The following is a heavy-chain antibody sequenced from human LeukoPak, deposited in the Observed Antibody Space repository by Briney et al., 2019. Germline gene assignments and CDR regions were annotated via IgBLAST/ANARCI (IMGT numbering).Heavy chain of an antibody. Sequence: GGSLRLSCAASGFTVSSNHMSWVRQAPGKGLEWVSAISGSGGSTYYADSVKGRFTISRDNSKNTLYLQMNSLRAEDTAVYYCAKGTTGSNADYWGQGTLVTVSS. V-gene: IGHV3-23*01. D-gene: IGHD1-1*01. J-gene: IGHJ4*02. CDR1: GFTVSSNH. CDR3: AKGTTGSNADY. CDR2: ISGSGGST.